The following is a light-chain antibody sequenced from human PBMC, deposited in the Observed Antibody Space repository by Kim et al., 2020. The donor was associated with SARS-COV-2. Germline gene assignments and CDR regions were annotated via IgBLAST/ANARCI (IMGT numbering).Light chain of an antibody. Sequence: NFMLTQPHSVSESPGKTVTISCTRSSGSIANNYVQWYQQRPGSSPTTVIYEDNGRPSGVPDRFSGSIDRSSNSASLTISGLKTDDEADYYCQSYGNYTWVFGGGTQLTVL. V-gene: IGLV6-57*01. CDR2: EDN. CDR3: QSYGNYTWV. J-gene: IGLJ3*02. CDR1: SGSIANNY.